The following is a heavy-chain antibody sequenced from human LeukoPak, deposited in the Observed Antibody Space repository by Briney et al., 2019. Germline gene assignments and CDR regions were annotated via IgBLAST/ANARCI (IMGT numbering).Heavy chain of an antibody. Sequence: ASVKVSCKASGYTFTGYYMHWVRQAPGQGLEWMGWINPNSGGTNYAQKFQGRVTMTRDTSISTAYMELSRLRSEDTAVYYCARGISGSYAGGDYWGQGTLVTVSS. V-gene: IGHV1-2*02. CDR2: INPNSGGT. CDR3: ARGISGSYAGGDY. CDR1: GYTFTGYY. J-gene: IGHJ4*02. D-gene: IGHD1-26*01.